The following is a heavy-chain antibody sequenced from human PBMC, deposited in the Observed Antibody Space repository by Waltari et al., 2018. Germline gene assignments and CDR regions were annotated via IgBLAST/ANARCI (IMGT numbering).Heavy chain of an antibody. CDR3: ARDRGRGLYLDT. J-gene: IGHJ5*02. CDR2: IHGSGKT. CDR1: GESVSSNYW. V-gene: IGHV4-4*02. D-gene: IGHD2-15*01. Sequence: QLQLQESGPGLVKHSGTLSPTCAVAGESVSSNYWWSWVRQPPGKGLEWIGQIHGSGKTNYNPSFASRVTVSLDTSTDHISLKLTSATAADTAVYYCARDRGRGLYLDTWGQGTLVTVSP.